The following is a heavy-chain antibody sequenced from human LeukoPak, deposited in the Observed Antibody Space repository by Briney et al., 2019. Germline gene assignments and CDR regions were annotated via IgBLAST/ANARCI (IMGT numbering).Heavy chain of an antibody. CDR3: ANPRDFWSGYYTPLDY. CDR1: GFTFSSYA. J-gene: IGHJ4*02. V-gene: IGHV3-23*01. Sequence: GGSLRLSCAASGFTFSSYAMSWVRQAPGKGLEWVSAINGSGGSTYYADSVKGRFTISRDNSKNTQYLQMNSLRAEDTAVYYCANPRDFWSGYYTPLDYWGQGTLVTVSS. CDR2: INGSGGST. D-gene: IGHD3-3*01.